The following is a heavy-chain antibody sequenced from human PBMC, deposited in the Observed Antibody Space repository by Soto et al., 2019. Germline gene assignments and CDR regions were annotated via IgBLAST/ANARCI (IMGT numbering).Heavy chain of an antibody. Sequence: QVQLVQSGAEVRKPGSSVKVSCRTSGTTFSKYYISWVRQAPGQGLEWMGGLIPIFGTPHYAPKFQGRRTITADESTGTAFLDLSSLQSEDTAVYYCVGDSAARTWFDAWGQGTLVTVSS. CDR3: VGDSAARTWFDA. D-gene: IGHD6-6*01. V-gene: IGHV1-69*01. CDR2: LIPIFGTP. CDR1: GTTFSKYY. J-gene: IGHJ5*02.